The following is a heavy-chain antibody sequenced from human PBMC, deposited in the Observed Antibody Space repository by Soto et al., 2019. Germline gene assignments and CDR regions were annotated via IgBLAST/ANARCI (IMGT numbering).Heavy chain of an antibody. CDR1: GFTFSSYA. J-gene: IGHJ4*02. CDR2: ISGSGGST. V-gene: IGHV3-23*01. D-gene: IGHD3-22*01. CDR3: ARGYDSSGYYYVY. Sequence: EVQLLESGGGLVQPGGSLRLSCAASGFTFSSYAMSWVRQAPGKGLEWVSAISGSGGSTYYADSVKGRFTISRDNSKNTLYLQMNSLSAEDTAVYYCARGYDSSGYYYVYWGQGTLVTVSS.